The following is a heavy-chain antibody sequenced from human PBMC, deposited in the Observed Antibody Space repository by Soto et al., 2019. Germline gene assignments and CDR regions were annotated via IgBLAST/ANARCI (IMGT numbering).Heavy chain of an antibody. D-gene: IGHD3-10*01. J-gene: IGHJ5*02. CDR2: IYWDDDK. CDR1: GFSLSTSGVG. V-gene: IGHV2-5*02. Sequence: QITLKESGPTLVKPTQTLTLTCTFSGFSLSTSGVGVGWIRQPPGKALEWLALIYWDDDKRYSPPLKSRLTIPKDPSQTLGVLAMPYLDPVVTASYHCSHSSSVSGSLWFDPWGQGTLVTVSP. CDR3: SHSSSVSGSLWFDP.